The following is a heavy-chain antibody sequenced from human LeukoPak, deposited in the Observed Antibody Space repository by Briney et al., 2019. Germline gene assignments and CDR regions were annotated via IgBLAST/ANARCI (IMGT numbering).Heavy chain of an antibody. D-gene: IGHD6-25*01. Sequence: GGSLRLSCAASGLTVSSNHMSWVRQAPGKGLEWLSYISAGSGTVFSADSVKGRFTISRDNARESLSLQMNSLRVEDTAVYYCTRDLGLRRMIWGRGTLVIVSS. CDR2: ISAGSGTV. J-gene: IGHJ2*01. CDR1: GLTVSSNH. CDR3: TRDLGLRRMI. V-gene: IGHV3-48*04.